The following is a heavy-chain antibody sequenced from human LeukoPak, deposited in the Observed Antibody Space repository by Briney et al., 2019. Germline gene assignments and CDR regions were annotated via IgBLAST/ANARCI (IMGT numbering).Heavy chain of an antibody. CDR2: INPDGSRT. Sequence: PGGPLRLSCAASGFTFSSNWMHWVRQGPGKGLVWVSRINPDGSRTDYAESVKGRFTISRDNAKNTLSLEMNSLGDEDTAVYYCSRDFNGRNDFWGQGTLVTVSS. CDR3: SRDFNGRNDF. CDR1: GFTFSSNW. D-gene: IGHD1-14*01. V-gene: IGHV3-74*01. J-gene: IGHJ4*02.